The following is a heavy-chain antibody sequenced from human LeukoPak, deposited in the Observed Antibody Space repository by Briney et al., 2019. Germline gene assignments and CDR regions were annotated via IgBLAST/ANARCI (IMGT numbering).Heavy chain of an antibody. J-gene: IGHJ4*02. CDR1: GFTFSSYS. V-gene: IGHV3-21*01. Sequence: GGSLRLSCAASGFTFSSYSMNWVRQAPGKGLEWVSSISSSSSYIYYADSVKGRFTISRDNAKNSLYLQMNSLRAEDTAVYYCARVGLAASVSENWGQGTLVTVSS. CDR3: ARVGLAASVSEN. D-gene: IGHD6-19*01. CDR2: ISSSSSYI.